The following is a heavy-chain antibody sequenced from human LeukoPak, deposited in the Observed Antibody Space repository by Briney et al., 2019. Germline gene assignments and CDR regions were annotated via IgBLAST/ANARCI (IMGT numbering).Heavy chain of an antibody. Sequence: PGGSLRLSCAASGFTFSSYSMNWVRQAPGKGLEWVSYISSSSSTIYYADSVKGRFTISRDNAKNSLYLQMNSLRAEDTAVYYCARGGTKQWLVSYYYYGMDVWGQGTTVTVSS. CDR3: ARGGTKQWLVSYYYYGMDV. D-gene: IGHD6-19*01. CDR1: GFTFSSYS. CDR2: ISSSSSTI. V-gene: IGHV3-48*01. J-gene: IGHJ6*02.